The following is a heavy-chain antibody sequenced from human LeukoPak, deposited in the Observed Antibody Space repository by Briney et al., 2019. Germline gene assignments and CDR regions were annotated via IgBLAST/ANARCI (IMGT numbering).Heavy chain of an antibody. Sequence: GASVKVSCKASGYSFPGYAMNWVRQAPGQGLEWMGWINTNTGNPTYAQGFTGRFVFSLDTSVTTAYLQISSLKTEDTAVYYCARALSIAAAAGGYWGQGTLVTVSS. CDR1: GYSFPGYA. D-gene: IGHD6-13*01. CDR3: ARALSIAAAAGGY. J-gene: IGHJ4*02. V-gene: IGHV7-4-1*02. CDR2: INTNTGNP.